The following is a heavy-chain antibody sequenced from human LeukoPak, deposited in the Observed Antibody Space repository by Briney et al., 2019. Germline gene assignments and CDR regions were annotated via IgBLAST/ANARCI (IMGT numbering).Heavy chain of an antibody. Sequence: GGSLRLSCAASGFTFSTYAMSWVRQTPEKGLEWVSAISGSGGSTYYADSVKGRFTISRDNSKNTLYLQMNSLRAEDTAVYYCAKDRGFGEYFPFFYWGQGTPVTVSS. V-gene: IGHV3-23*01. J-gene: IGHJ4*02. CDR3: AKDRGFGEYFPFFY. CDR2: ISGSGGST. CDR1: GFTFSTYA. D-gene: IGHD3-10*01.